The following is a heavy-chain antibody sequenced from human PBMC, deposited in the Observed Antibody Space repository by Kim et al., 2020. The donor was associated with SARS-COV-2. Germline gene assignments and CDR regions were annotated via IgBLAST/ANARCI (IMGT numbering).Heavy chain of an antibody. V-gene: IGHV1-69*13. CDR2: IIPIFGTA. J-gene: IGHJ3*02. D-gene: IGHD3-22*01. CDR3: ATTKWLLLPPVAFDI. Sequence: SVKVSCKASGGTFSSYAISWVRQAPGQGLEWMGGIIPIFGTANYAQKFQGRVTITADESTSTAYMELSSLRSEDTAVYYCATTKWLLLPPVAFDIWGQGTMVTVSS. CDR1: GGTFSSYA.